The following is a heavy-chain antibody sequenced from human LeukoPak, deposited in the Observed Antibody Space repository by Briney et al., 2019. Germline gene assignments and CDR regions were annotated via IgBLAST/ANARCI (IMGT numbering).Heavy chain of an antibody. V-gene: IGHV4-59*08. CDR1: GGSISTYY. J-gene: IGHJ4*02. Sequence: SETLSLTCTVSGGSISTYYWSWIPQAPGKGLEWIGNIYYSGSTNYNPSLKSRVTMSVDTSQTQFSLKLSSVTAADTAVYYCARSIGYYYPFDFWGQGTLVTVSS. CDR3: ARSIGYYYPFDF. D-gene: IGHD3-22*01. CDR2: IYYSGST.